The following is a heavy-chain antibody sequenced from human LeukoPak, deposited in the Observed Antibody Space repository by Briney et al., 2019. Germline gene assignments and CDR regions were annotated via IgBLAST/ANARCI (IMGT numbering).Heavy chain of an antibody. J-gene: IGHJ4*02. Sequence: PSQTPSLTCTVSGGSISSGSYYWSWIRQPAGKGLEWIGRIYTSGSTNYNPSLKSRVTISVDTPKNQFSLKLSSVTAADTAVYYCASSRYDFWSFRYWGQGTLVTVSS. CDR1: GGSISSGSYY. CDR3: ASSRYDFWSFRY. CDR2: IYTSGST. V-gene: IGHV4-61*02. D-gene: IGHD3-3*01.